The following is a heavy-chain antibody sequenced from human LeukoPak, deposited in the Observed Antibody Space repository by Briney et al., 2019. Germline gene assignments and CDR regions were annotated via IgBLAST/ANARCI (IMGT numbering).Heavy chain of an antibody. CDR2: LYYSGST. CDR3: ARLSPPGSSGYITARYYYGMDV. V-gene: IGHV4-59*08. D-gene: IGHD3-22*01. Sequence: KSSETLSLTCTVPGGSISSYYWSWIRQPPGKGLEWIGYLYYSGSTKYNPSLKSRVTISVDTSKNQFSLKLSSVTAADTAVYYCARLSPPGSSGYITARYYYGMDVWGQGTTVTVSS. J-gene: IGHJ6*02. CDR1: GGSISSYY.